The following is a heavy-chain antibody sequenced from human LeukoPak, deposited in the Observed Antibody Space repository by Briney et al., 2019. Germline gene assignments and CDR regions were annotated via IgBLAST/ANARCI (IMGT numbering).Heavy chain of an antibody. Sequence: GASVKVSCKASGYTFTSYDINWVRQATGQGLEWMGWMNPNSGNTGYAQKFQGRVTITRNTSIRTAYMELSSLRSEDTAVYYCARGHYDSSGYYDIFDYWGQGTLVTVSS. V-gene: IGHV1-8*03. CDR2: MNPNSGNT. CDR3: ARGHYDSSGYYDIFDY. CDR1: GYTFTSYD. D-gene: IGHD3-22*01. J-gene: IGHJ4*02.